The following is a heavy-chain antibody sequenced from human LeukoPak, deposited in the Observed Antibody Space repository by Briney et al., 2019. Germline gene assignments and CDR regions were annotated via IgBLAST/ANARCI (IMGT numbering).Heavy chain of an antibody. CDR3: ARGNLWELLRDDAFDI. V-gene: IGHV1-18*01. D-gene: IGHD1-26*01. Sequence: ASVKVSCKASGYTFASYGISWVRQAPGQGLEWMGWISAYNGNTNYAQKLQGRVTMTTDTSTSTAYMELRSLRSDDTAVYYCARGNLWELLRDDAFDIWGQGTMVTVSS. J-gene: IGHJ3*02. CDR1: GYTFASYG. CDR2: ISAYNGNT.